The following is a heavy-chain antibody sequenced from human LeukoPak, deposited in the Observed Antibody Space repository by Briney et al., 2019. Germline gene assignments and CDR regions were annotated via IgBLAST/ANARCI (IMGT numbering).Heavy chain of an antibody. V-gene: IGHV4-31*03. J-gene: IGHJ4*02. D-gene: IGHD6-13*01. Sequence: SETLSLTCTVSGGSISSGGYYWSCIRQHPGKGLEWIGYIYYSGSTYYNPSLKSRVTISVDTSKNQFSLKLSSVTAADTAVYYCARVSGIAAAVHDYWGQGTLATVSS. CDR2: IYYSGST. CDR3: ARVSGIAAAVHDY. CDR1: GGSISSGGYY.